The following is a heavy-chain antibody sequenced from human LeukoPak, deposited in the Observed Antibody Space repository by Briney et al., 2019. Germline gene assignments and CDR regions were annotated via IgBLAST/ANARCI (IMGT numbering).Heavy chain of an antibody. CDR3: AKYYGDYYYYYYMDV. Sequence: PGGSLRLSCAASGFTFSSYAMSWVRQAPGKGLEWVSAISGSGGSTYYADSVKGRFTISRDNSKNTLYLQMNSLRAEDTAVYHCAKYYGDYYYYYYMDVWGKGTTVTVSS. V-gene: IGHV3-23*01. CDR2: ISGSGGST. D-gene: IGHD4-17*01. CDR1: GFTFSSYA. J-gene: IGHJ6*03.